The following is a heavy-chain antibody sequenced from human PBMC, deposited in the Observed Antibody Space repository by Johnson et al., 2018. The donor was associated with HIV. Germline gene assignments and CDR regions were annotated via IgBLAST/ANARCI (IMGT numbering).Heavy chain of an antibody. CDR3: ANLLITWTVGVVLDDAFDI. J-gene: IGHJ3*02. Sequence: QVQLVESGGGVVQPGRSLRPSCAASGFTFSSYAMHWVRQAPGKGLEWVDVISYDGSHKYYADSVKGRFTLSRENSKNTLSLQMNSLRTEDQAVYYCANLLITWTVGVVLDDAFDICGQWTMVTVSS. D-gene: IGHD3-3*01. CDR2: ISYDGSHK. V-gene: IGHV3-30-3*01. CDR1: GFTFSSYA.